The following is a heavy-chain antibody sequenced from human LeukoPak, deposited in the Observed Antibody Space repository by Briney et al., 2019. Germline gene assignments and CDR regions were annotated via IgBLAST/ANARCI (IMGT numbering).Heavy chain of an antibody. D-gene: IGHD4-23*01. Sequence: PSETLSLTCSVSGYSISSGFYWGWIRQSPGKGLECIGSRFHSGSTYYNPSLKSRVTISVDTSKNQFSLKLSSVTAADTALYYCAREDYGGDRQRDAFDIWGQGTMVTVSS. V-gene: IGHV4-38-2*02. CDR2: RFHSGST. CDR1: GYSISSGFY. CDR3: AREDYGGDRQRDAFDI. J-gene: IGHJ3*02.